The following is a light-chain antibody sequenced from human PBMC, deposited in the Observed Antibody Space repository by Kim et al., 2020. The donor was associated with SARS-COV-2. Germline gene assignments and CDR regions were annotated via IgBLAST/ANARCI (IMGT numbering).Light chain of an antibody. CDR2: AAS. V-gene: IGKV1-39*01. J-gene: IGKJ2*02. CDR3: QQSYSTLCT. Sequence: DIQMTQSPSSLSASVGDRVTITCRASQSISSYLNWYQQKPEKAPKLLIYAASSLQSGVPSRFSGSGSGTDFTLTISSLQPEDFATYYCQQSYSTLCTFGQGTKLEI. CDR1: QSISSY.